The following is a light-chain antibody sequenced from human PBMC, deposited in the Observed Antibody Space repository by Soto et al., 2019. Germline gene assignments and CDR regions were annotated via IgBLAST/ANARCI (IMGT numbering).Light chain of an antibody. J-gene: IGLJ1*01. V-gene: IGLV2-14*01. CDR2: EVS. CDR3: NSYSSSSTHCV. Sequence: QSALTQPASVSGSPGQSITISCTGTSSDVGGYNYVSWYQQHPGKAPKLMIFEVSDRPSGVSNRFSGSKSGNTASLTISGLQAEDEADYYRNSYSSSSTHCVFGTGTKVTVL. CDR1: SSDVGGYNY.